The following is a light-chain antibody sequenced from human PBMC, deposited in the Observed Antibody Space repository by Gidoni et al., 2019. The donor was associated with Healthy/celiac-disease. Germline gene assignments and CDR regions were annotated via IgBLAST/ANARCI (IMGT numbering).Light chain of an antibody. Sequence: EIVLTQSPGTLSLSPGERATPSCRARQSVSSSYLAWYQQKPGQAPRLLIYGASSRATGIPDRFSGSGSGTDFTLTISRLEPEDFAVYYCKQYGSSLLFTFGPGTKVDIK. V-gene: IGKV3-20*01. CDR1: QSVSSSY. J-gene: IGKJ3*01. CDR3: KQYGSSLLFT. CDR2: GAS.